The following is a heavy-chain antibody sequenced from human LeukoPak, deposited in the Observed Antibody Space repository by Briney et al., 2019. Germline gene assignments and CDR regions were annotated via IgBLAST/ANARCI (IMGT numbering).Heavy chain of an antibody. CDR2: ISGSGGST. J-gene: IGHJ4*02. CDR3: AKDEDPLVSHFDY. CDR1: GFTFSSYA. D-gene: IGHD6-13*01. Sequence: GGSLRLSCAASGFTFSSYAMSWVRQAPGKGLERVSAISGSGGSTYYADSVKGRFTISRDNSKNTLYLQMNSLRAEDTAVYYCAKDEDPLVSHFDYWGQGTLVTVSS. V-gene: IGHV3-23*01.